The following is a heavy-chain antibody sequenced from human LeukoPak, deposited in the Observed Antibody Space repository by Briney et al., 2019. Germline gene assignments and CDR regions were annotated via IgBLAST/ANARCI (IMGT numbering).Heavy chain of an antibody. D-gene: IGHD3-22*01. CDR3: AREFSSGYYYYGMDV. J-gene: IGHJ6*02. Sequence: EASVKVSCKASGYTFTSYYMHWVRQAPGQGLEWMGIINPSGGSTSYAQKFQGRVTMTRDTSTSTVYMELSSLRSEDTAVYYCAREFSSGYYYYGMDVWGQGTTVTVSS. CDR2: INPSGGST. CDR1: GYTFTSYY. V-gene: IGHV1-46*01.